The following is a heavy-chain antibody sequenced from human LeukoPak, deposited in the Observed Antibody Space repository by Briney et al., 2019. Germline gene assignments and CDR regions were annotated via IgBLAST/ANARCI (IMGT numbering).Heavy chain of an antibody. J-gene: IGHJ5*02. CDR1: GFTFSSYA. CDR3: ARAYQPVVLCWFDP. D-gene: IGHD1-14*01. CDR2: ISYDGSNK. V-gene: IGHV3-30-3*01. Sequence: PGRSLRLSCAASGFTFSSYAMHWVRQAPGKGLEWVAVISYDGSNKYYADSVKGRFTISRDNSKNTLYLQMNSLRAEDTAVYYCARAYQPVVLCWFDPWGQGTLVTVSS.